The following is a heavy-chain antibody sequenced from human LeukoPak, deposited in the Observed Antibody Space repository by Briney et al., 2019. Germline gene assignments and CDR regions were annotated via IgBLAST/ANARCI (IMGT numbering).Heavy chain of an antibody. D-gene: IGHD2-2*01. CDR3: AKEQAAAAVPAFDI. CDR2: ITSGGSA. Sequence: GGSLRLSCAASGFSVSSNYMSWVRQAPGKGLEWVSGITSGGSAFYADSVKGRFTTSRDNSKNTLYLQMNSLRAEDTAIYYCAKEQAAAAVPAFDIWGQGTMVTVSS. V-gene: IGHV3-53*01. CDR1: GFSVSSNY. J-gene: IGHJ3*02.